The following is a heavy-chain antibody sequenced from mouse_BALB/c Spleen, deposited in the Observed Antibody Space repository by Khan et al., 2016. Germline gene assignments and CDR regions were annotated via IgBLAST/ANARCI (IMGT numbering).Heavy chain of an antibody. CDR3: ARIYDDFYYAMDY. D-gene: IGHD2-3*01. J-gene: IGHJ4*01. CDR2: ISYSGST. Sequence: EVPLQESGPSLVKPSQTLSLTCSVTGDSITSGFWNWIRKFPGNKLEYMGYISYSGSTYYNPSLKSRISITRDTYKNQYYLQLNSVTTEDTATYYCARIYDDFYYAMDYWGQGTSVNVSS. V-gene: IGHV3-8*02. CDR1: GDSITSGF.